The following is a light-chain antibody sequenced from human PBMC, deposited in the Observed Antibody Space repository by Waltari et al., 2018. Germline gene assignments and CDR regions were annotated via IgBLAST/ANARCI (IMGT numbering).Light chain of an antibody. CDR2: DAS. CDR3: QQRTNWPRNT. Sequence: EIVLTQSPATLSLSPGERATLSCRASQRVSSYLAWYQQKPGQTPRLLIYDASNRATGVPARFSGSGSGTDFTLTISSLEPEDFAVYFCQQRTNWPRNTFGPGTKVDIK. V-gene: IGKV3-11*01. CDR1: QRVSSY. J-gene: IGKJ3*01.